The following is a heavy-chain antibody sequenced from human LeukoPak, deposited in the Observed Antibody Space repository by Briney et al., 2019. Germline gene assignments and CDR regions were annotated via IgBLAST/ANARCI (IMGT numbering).Heavy chain of an antibody. CDR2: INTSDGSR. J-gene: IGHJ6*04. CDR1: GYAFTSYY. Sequence: ASVKVSFTSAGYAFTSYYMHWVRQAPGQGLEWMGIINTSDGSRSNAQKFHGRVTMTRDTSTSTVYMELRSLRSDGTAVYCCARDGAIGYCSSTSCYAQDYYHGMDVWGKGTTVTVSS. D-gene: IGHD2-2*01. CDR3: ARDGAIGYCSSTSCYAQDYYHGMDV. V-gene: IGHV1-46*01.